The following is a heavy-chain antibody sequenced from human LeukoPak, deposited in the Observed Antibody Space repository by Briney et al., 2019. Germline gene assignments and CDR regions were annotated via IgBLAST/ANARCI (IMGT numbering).Heavy chain of an antibody. CDR2: ISKDAKEK. J-gene: IGHJ4*02. D-gene: IGHD3-10*01. CDR3: ARDGPGGAIGY. V-gene: IGHV3-30*04. Sequence: PGGSPRLSCAASGFIFSSYAMHWARQAPGKGLEWVAVISKDAKEKFYIDSVKGRFTISRDNSENTLYVHMKSLRDDDTAVYYCARDGPGGAIGYWGQGTLVTVSS. CDR1: GFIFSSYA.